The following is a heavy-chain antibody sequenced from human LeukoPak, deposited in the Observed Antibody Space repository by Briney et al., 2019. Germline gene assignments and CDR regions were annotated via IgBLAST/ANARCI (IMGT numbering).Heavy chain of an antibody. CDR2: IYYSGST. CDR1: GGSISSSSYY. J-gene: IGHJ6*02. V-gene: IGHV4-39*07. D-gene: IGHD3-3*01. CDR3: GTYYENSDYYYGMDV. Sequence: PSETLSLTCTVSGGSISSSSYYWGWIRQPPGKGLEWIGSIYYSGSTYYNPSLKSRVTISVDTSKNQFSLKLSSVTAADTAVYYCGTYYENSDYYYGMDVWGQGTTVTVSS.